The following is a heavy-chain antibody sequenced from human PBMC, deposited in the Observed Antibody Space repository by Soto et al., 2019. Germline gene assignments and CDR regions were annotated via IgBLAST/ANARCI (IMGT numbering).Heavy chain of an antibody. D-gene: IGHD2-15*01. CDR3: ASSSLLSPKLWYFDL. V-gene: IGHV1-18*01. CDR1: DYTFTNYG. CDR2: ISAYNGNT. J-gene: IGHJ2*01. Sequence: ASVKGSCKASDYTFTNYGISWVRQARGQGLEWMGWISAYNGNTNYAQKLQGRVTMTTDASTSTAYMELRSLRSDETAVYYCASSSLLSPKLWYFDLWGRGTLVTVSS.